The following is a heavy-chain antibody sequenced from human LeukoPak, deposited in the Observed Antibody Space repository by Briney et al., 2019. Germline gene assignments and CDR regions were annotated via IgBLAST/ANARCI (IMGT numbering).Heavy chain of an antibody. Sequence: PGGSLRLSCAASGFTFSNYWMSWVRQAPGKGLEWVANIKQDGSEKEYGDSVKGRFTISRDNAKNSLYLQMNSLRAEDTAVYYCAMEPNYYGSGSYLDYWGQGTLVTVSS. V-gene: IGHV3-7*04. J-gene: IGHJ4*02. CDR2: IKQDGSEK. CDR1: GFTFSNYW. D-gene: IGHD3-10*01. CDR3: AMEPNYYGSGSYLDY.